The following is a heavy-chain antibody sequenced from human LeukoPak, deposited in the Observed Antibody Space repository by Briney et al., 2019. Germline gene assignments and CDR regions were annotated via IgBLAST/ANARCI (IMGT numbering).Heavy chain of an antibody. V-gene: IGHV4-39*02. CDR1: GDSVSSSNYY. D-gene: IGHD3-22*01. CDR2: LYYDGRT. Sequence: KPSETLSLTCTVFGDSVSSSNYYWAWFRQPPGKGLDWIGSLYYDGRTYYSPSLESRVTVSVDTSKNQFALKLTSVTAADTAVYYCARDNDSSGYYFDYWGQGTLVTVSS. CDR3: ARDNDSSGYYFDY. J-gene: IGHJ4*02.